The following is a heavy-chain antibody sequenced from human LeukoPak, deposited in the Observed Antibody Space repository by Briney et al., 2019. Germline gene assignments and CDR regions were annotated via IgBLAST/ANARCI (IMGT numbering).Heavy chain of an antibody. CDR3: AKAWAYDYVWGSYRYGYFQH. V-gene: IGHV3-30*02. D-gene: IGHD3-16*02. J-gene: IGHJ1*01. Sequence: PGGSLRLSCAASGFTFSSYGMHWVRQAPGKGLEWVAFIRYDGSNKYYADSVKGRFTISRDNSKNTLYLQMNSLRAEDTAVYYCAKAWAYDYVWGSYRYGYFQHWGQGTLVTVSS. CDR1: GFTFSSYG. CDR2: IRYDGSNK.